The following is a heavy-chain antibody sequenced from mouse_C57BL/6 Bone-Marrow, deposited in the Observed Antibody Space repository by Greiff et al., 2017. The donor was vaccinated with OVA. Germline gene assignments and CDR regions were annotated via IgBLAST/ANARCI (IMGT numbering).Heavy chain of an antibody. J-gene: IGHJ1*03. CDR2: IYPGSGST. CDR3: AREAMVTYLYFDV. V-gene: IGHV1-55*01. D-gene: IGHD2-3*01. CDR1: GYTFTSYW. Sequence: QVQLQQPGAGLVKPGASVKMSCKASGYTFTSYWITWVNQRPGQGLEWIGDIYPGSGSTNYNEKVKSKATLTVDTSSSTAYMPLSSLTSEDSAFNSCAREAMVTYLYFDVWGTGTTVTVSS.